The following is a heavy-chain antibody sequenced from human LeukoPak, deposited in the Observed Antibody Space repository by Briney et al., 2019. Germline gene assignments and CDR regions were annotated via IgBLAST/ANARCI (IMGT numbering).Heavy chain of an antibody. Sequence: ASVKVSCKASGYTFTSYGISWARQAPGQGLEWMGWISAYNGNTNYAQRVQGRVTMTTDTSTSTAYMELRSLRSDDTAVYYCARDVDTSMAYYFDCWGQGTLATVSS. CDR1: GYTFTSYG. CDR2: ISAYNGNT. D-gene: IGHD5-18*01. J-gene: IGHJ4*02. V-gene: IGHV1-18*01. CDR3: ARDVDTSMAYYFDC.